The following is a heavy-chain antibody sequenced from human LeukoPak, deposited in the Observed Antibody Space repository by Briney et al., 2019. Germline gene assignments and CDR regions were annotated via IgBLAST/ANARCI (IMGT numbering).Heavy chain of an antibody. V-gene: IGHV1-18*01. Sequence: ASVKVSCKASGYTFTSYGISWVRQAPGQGLEWMGWISAYNGNTNYAQKLQGRVTMTTDTSTSTAYMELRSLRSDDTAVYYCATPSMVRGVHYYYYGMDVWGQGTTVTVSS. CDR3: ATPSMVRGVHYYYYGMDV. CDR2: ISAYNGNT. J-gene: IGHJ6*02. D-gene: IGHD3-10*01. CDR1: GYTFTSYG.